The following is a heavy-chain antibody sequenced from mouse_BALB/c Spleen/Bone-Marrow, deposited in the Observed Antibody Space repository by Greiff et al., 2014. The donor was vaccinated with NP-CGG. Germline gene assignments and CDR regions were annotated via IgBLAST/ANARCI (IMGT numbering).Heavy chain of an antibody. V-gene: IGHV5-6-5*01. CDR3: ARRKTTILTTFYWYFDV. D-gene: IGHD2-5*01. J-gene: IGHJ1*01. CDR2: ISSGGST. CDR1: GFTFSGYA. Sequence: EVMLVESGGGLVKPRGSLKLSCAASGFTFSGYAMSWVRQTPEKRLEWVASISSGGSTFYPDSAKGRFTISRDNARNILYLQMSSLRSEDTAMYYCARRKTTILTTFYWYFDVWGAGTTVTVSS.